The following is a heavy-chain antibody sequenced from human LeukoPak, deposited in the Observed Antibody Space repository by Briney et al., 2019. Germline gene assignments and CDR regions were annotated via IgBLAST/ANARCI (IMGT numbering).Heavy chain of an antibody. V-gene: IGHV3-49*04. J-gene: IGHJ4*02. CDR2: IRSKTYDGTT. CDR1: GFTFGDHA. Sequence: GVLRLSCSASGFTFGDHAMSWVRQAPGKGLEWVGFIRSKTYDGTTVYAASVKGRFTISRDDSKSIAYLQMNSLKTEDTAVYYCGRFVPYHDYWGQGTLVTVSS. D-gene: IGHD2-2*01. CDR3: GRFVPYHDY.